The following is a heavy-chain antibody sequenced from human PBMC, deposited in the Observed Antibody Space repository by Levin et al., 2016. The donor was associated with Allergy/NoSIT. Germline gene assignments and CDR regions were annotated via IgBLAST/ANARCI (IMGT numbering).Heavy chain of an antibody. Sequence: SVKVSCKASGGTFSSYAISWVRQAPGQGLEWMGRIIPILGIANYAQKFQGRVTITADKSTSTAYMELSSLRSEDTAVYYCARDRKQLVQEENYYYYGMDVWGQGTTVTVSS. CDR1: GGTFSSYA. J-gene: IGHJ6*02. CDR3: ARDRKQLVQEENYYYYGMDV. V-gene: IGHV1-69*04. D-gene: IGHD6-13*01. CDR2: IIPILGIA.